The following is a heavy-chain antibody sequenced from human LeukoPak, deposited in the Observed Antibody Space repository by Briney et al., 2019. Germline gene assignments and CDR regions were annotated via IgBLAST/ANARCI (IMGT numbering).Heavy chain of an antibody. Sequence: GGSLRLSCAGSGFIVSSNYMSWVRQAAGKGLEWVSVIYGGSRTYYADSVKGRFTISRDNSKNTLYLQMNSLRAEDTAVYYCAKDRYSYGPLDYWGQGTLVTVSS. V-gene: IGHV3-66*01. D-gene: IGHD5-18*01. CDR1: GFIVSSNY. J-gene: IGHJ4*02. CDR2: IYGGSRT. CDR3: AKDRYSYGPLDY.